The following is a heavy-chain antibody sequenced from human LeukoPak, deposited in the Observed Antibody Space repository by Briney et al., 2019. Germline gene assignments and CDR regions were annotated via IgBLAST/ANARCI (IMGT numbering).Heavy chain of an antibody. CDR1: GVTFCGDA. CDR2: ISVSGGGT. CDR3: AKDPTRVYYYYMDV. V-gene: IGHV3-23*01. J-gene: IGHJ6*03. D-gene: IGHD6-13*01. Sequence: GGSLRLSCAASGVTFCGDAMSWGRQAPGEGREWGSAISVSGGGTYYARSAKGRFTISRDNSKNTLYLQMNSLRAEDTAVYYFAKDPTRVYYYYMDVWGKGTTVTVSS.